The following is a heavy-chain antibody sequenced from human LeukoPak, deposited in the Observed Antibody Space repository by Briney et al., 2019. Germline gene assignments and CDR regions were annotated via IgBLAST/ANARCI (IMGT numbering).Heavy chain of an antibody. D-gene: IGHD7-27*01. J-gene: IGHJ4*02. CDR1: GFTFSSHA. V-gene: IGHV3-23*01. CDR3: AKELLGNFDY. CDR2: ISGSGDYT. Sequence: GGSLRLSCAASGFTFSSHAMSWVRQAPGKGLEWVSAISGSGDYTYYADSVKGRFTISRDNSKNTLYLQMNSLRAEDTALYYCAKELLGNFDYWGQGTLVTVSS.